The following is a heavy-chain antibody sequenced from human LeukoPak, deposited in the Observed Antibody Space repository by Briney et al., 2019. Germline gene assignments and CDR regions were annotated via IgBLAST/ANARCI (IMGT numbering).Heavy chain of an antibody. J-gene: IGHJ4*02. V-gene: IGHV1-69*13. D-gene: IGHD6-19*01. CDR3: ARDGDSSGWYYFDY. Sequence: GASVKVSCKASGGTFSSYAISWVRQAPGQGLEWMGGIIPIFGTANYAQKFQGRVTITADESTSTAYMELSSLRSEDTVVYYCARDGDSSGWYYFDYWGQGTLVTVSS. CDR2: IIPIFGTA. CDR1: GGTFSSYA.